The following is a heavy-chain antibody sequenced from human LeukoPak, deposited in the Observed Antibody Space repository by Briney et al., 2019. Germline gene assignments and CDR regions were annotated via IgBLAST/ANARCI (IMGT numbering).Heavy chain of an antibody. J-gene: IGHJ5*02. CDR3: ARDRPPGIAAAVVGNFDP. V-gene: IGHV1-46*01. CDR1: GYTFTSYY. D-gene: IGHD6-13*01. Sequence: ASVKVSCKASGYTFTSYYMHWVRQAPGQGLEWMGIINPSGGSTSYAQKFQGRVTMTRDTSTGTVYMELSSLRSEDTAVYYCARDRPPGIAAAVVGNFDPWGQGTLVAVSS. CDR2: INPSGGST.